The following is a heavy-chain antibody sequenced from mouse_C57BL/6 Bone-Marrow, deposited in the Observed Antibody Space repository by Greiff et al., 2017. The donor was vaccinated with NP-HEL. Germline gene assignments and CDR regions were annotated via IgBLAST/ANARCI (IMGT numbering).Heavy chain of an antibody. J-gene: IGHJ2*01. CDR2: INPGSGGT. V-gene: IGHV1-54*01. CDR1: GYAFTNYL. Sequence: QVQLQQSGAELVRPGTSVKVSCKASGYAFTNYLIEWVKQRPGQGLEWIGVINPGSGGTNYNEKFKGKATLTADKSSSTAYMQLSSLTSEDSAVYSCARRAGSGYYFDYWGQGTTLTVSS. CDR3: ARRAGSGYYFDY. D-gene: IGHD3-1*01.